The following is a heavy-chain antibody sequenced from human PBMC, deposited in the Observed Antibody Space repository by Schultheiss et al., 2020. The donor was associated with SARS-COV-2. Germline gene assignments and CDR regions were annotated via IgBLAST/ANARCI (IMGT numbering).Heavy chain of an antibody. CDR2: IWYDGSNK. J-gene: IGHJ3*02. V-gene: IGHV3-33*08. CDR1: GFTFSCYA. D-gene: IGHD1-1*01. Sequence: GGSLRLSCAASGFTFSCYAMYWVRQAPGKGLEWVAVIWYDGSNKYYADSVKGRFTISRDNSKNTLYLQMNSLRAEDTAVYYCARDVRMEDAFDIWGQGTMVTVSS. CDR3: ARDVRMEDAFDI.